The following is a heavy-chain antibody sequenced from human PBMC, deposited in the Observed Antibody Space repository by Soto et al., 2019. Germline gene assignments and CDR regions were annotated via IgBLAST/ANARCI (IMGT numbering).Heavy chain of an antibody. D-gene: IGHD3-9*01. Sequence: PGGSLRLSCSASGFTFSEYSVHWVRQAPGKGLQYVSTISSDGDITYYADSVKGRFTISRDNSKNTLYLQMNSLRPEDTAVYYCVKVSTFYDILTGYYSTNFFDPWGQGTLVTVLL. J-gene: IGHJ5*02. CDR3: VKVSTFYDILTGYYSTNFFDP. CDR2: ISSDGDIT. CDR1: GFTFSEYS. V-gene: IGHV3-64D*06.